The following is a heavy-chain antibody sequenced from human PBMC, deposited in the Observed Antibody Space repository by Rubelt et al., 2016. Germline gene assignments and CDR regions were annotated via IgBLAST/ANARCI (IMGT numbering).Heavy chain of an antibody. CDR2: IPAHNGNT. D-gene: IGHD1-1*01. CDR1: GYTFTNYG. CDR3: ARGGSRVDY. V-gene: IGHV1-18*01. Sequence: QVQLVQSGGEVKMPGASVTVSCKGSGYTFTNYGITWVRQAPGQGLEWMGWIPAHNGNTNYAQKFQGRVTMTTDTSTSNGNMELRRLRSDDTAVYYCARGGSRVDYWGQGTLVTVSS. J-gene: IGHJ4*02.